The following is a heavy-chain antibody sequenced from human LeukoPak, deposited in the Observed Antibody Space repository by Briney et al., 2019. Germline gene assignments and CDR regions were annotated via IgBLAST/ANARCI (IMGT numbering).Heavy chain of an antibody. Sequence: GGSLRLSCAASGFTFSDYGMHWVRQAPGKGLEWVAVIANDGRDKKYADSVRGRVTISRDNSKNTVYLQMNSLRAEDTAVFYCVKDMKIKAAGYYFDYWGQGTLVTVSS. J-gene: IGHJ4*02. D-gene: IGHD6-13*01. CDR2: IANDGRDK. CDR1: GFTFSDYG. CDR3: VKDMKIKAAGYYFDY. V-gene: IGHV3-30*18.